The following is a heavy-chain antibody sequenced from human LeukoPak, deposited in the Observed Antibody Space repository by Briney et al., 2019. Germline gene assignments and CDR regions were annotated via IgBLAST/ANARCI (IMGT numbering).Heavy chain of an antibody. J-gene: IGHJ6*04. Sequence: SETLSLTCAVYGGSFSGYYWSWIRQPPGKGLEWIGEINHSGSTNYNPSLKSRVTISVDTSKNQFSLKLSSVTAADTAVYYCARPSIAAAGTKKTYYYGMDVCGKGTTVTVSS. CDR2: INHSGST. D-gene: IGHD6-13*01. CDR3: ARPSIAAAGTKKTYYYGMDV. CDR1: GGSFSGYY. V-gene: IGHV4-34*01.